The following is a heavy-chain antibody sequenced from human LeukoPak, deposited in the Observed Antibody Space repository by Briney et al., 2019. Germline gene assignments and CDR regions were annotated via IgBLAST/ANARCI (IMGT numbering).Heavy chain of an antibody. J-gene: IGHJ4*02. Sequence: GGSLRLSCAASGFTFDDYSMSWVRQAPGKGLEWVSGVNWSGGSKGYADSVKGRFTISRDNAKNSLYLQMNSLRADDTALYYCARGTQQWLAPFDYWGQGTLVTVSS. CDR2: VNWSGGSK. CDR3: ARGTQQWLAPFDY. V-gene: IGHV3-20*04. CDR1: GFTFDDYS. D-gene: IGHD6-19*01.